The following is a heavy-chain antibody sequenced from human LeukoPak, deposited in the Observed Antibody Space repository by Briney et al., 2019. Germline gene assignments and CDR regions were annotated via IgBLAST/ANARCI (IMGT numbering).Heavy chain of an antibody. CDR1: GYTFTGYY. CDR2: INPNSGGT. Sequence: ASVKVSCKASGYTFTGYYMHWVRQAPGQGLEWMGRINPNSGGTNYAQKFQGRVTMTRDTSISTAYMELSRLRSDDTAVYYCARVVRDCSSTSCYAGSTDYYYYTDVWGKGTTVTVSS. D-gene: IGHD2-2*01. J-gene: IGHJ6*03. V-gene: IGHV1-2*06. CDR3: ARVVRDCSSTSCYAGSTDYYYYTDV.